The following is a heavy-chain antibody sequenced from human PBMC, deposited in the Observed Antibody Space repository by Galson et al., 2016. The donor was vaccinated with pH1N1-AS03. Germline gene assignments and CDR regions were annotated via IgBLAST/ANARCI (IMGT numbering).Heavy chain of an antibody. D-gene: IGHD3-22*01. V-gene: IGHV1-69*06. Sequence: SVKVSCKASGVSSNNYAINWLRQAPGQGLEWMGGIIPVFGTPNYAQQFHGRVTIMADKSTTTAYLELSSLRSEDTAVYYCARGQFDYDSSGYYSYWGQGTLVTVSS. CDR2: IIPVFGTP. CDR3: ARGQFDYDSSGYYSY. J-gene: IGHJ4*02. CDR1: GVSSNNYA.